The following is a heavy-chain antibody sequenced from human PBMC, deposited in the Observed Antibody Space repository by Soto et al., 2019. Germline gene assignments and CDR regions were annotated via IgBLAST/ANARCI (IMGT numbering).Heavy chain of an antibody. J-gene: IGHJ4*02. V-gene: IGHV3-23*01. CDR3: ARHLGEGYFDY. CDR2: ISGSGGST. Sequence: ETLSLTCAVYGGSFSGYYWSWIRQAPGKGLEWVSAISGSGGSTYYADSVKGRFTISRDNSKNTLYLQMNSLRAEDTAVYYCARHLGEGYFDYWGQGTLVTVSS. CDR1: GGSFSGYY.